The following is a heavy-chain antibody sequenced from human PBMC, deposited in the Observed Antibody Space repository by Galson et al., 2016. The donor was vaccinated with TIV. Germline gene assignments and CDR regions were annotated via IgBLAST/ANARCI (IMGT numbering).Heavy chain of an antibody. Sequence: QSGAEVKKPGESLKISCRGSGYRFSDYWIGWVRQTPEEGLEWMGVIYPGASDTKYSPSFQGQVTISADKSINTAYLQWNRLKASDTAIHFCATLSSGWPNYFDNWGQGTQVIVSS. CDR3: ATLSSGWPNYFDN. CDR2: IYPGASDT. V-gene: IGHV5-51*01. CDR1: GYRFSDYW. D-gene: IGHD6-19*01. J-gene: IGHJ4*02.